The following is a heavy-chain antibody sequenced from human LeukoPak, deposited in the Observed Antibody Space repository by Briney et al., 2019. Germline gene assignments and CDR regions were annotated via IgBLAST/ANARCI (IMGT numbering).Heavy chain of an antibody. D-gene: IGHD3-3*01. Sequence: GASVKVSCKASGYTFTSYAISWVRQAPGQGLEWMGGIIPIFGTANYAQKFQGRVTITADESTSTAYMELSSLRSEDTAVYYCAIFWSGYYDTGRYMDVWGQGTTVTVSS. CDR1: GYTFTSYA. CDR3: AIFWSGYYDTGRYMDV. CDR2: IIPIFGTA. V-gene: IGHV1-69*13. J-gene: IGHJ6*02.